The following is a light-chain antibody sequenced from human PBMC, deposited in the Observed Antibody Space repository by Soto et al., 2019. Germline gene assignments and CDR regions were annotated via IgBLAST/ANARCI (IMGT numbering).Light chain of an antibody. J-gene: IGKJ4*01. V-gene: IGKV3D-20*02. CDR1: RDVYINA. CDR2: GAS. Sequence: VVLTQSPATLSLSPGEPATLSCRASRDVYINALAWYQQKPGRTPTLLIYGASTRATGIPDRFSATGSGTEFTLTISSLEPGDFAVYYCQQRSDWPPELTFGGGTKVEIK. CDR3: QQRSDWPPELT.